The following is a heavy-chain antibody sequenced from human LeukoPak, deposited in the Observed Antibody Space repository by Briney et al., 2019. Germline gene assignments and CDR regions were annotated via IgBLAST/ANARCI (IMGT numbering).Heavy chain of an antibody. CDR2: IYNSGTT. V-gene: IGHV4-59*01. CDR1: FGSIRDYY. Sequence: PSETLSLTCSVSFGSIRDYYWSWIRQPPGKGLEWIGYIYNSGTTNYNPSLKGQVTISVDTSKNQFPLKLSSVTAADTAIYYCARGQKYPVVFDYWGQGTQVTVSS. CDR3: ARGQKYPVVFDY. J-gene: IGHJ4*02. D-gene: IGHD2/OR15-2a*01.